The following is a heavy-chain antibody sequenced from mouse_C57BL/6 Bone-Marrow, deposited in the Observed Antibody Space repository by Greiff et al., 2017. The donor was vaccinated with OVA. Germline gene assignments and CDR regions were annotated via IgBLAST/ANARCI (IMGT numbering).Heavy chain of an antibody. CDR1: GFTFSSYG. CDR2: ISSGGSYT. V-gene: IGHV5-6*01. CDR3: ARHPENYFDY. Sequence: EVKLVESGGDLVKPGGSLKLSCAASGFTFSSYGMSWVRQTPDKRLEWVATISSGGSYTYYPDSVKGRFTISRDNAKNTLYLQMSSLKSEDTAMYYCARHPENYFDYWGQGTTLTVSS. J-gene: IGHJ2*01.